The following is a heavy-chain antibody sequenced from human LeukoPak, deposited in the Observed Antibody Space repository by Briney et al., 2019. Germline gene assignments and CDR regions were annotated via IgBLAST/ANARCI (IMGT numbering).Heavy chain of an antibody. CDR3: ARNFDY. J-gene: IGHJ4*02. CDR2: IYHSGST. V-gene: IGHV4-4*02. CDR1: GGSISSTNW. Sequence: SETLSLTCGVSGGSISSTNWWSWVRQPPGKGLEWIGDIYHSGSTNSNPPPKSRVPISVANSKTQFSLSLISVTAAAPPVYYVARNFDYWGQGTLVTVSS.